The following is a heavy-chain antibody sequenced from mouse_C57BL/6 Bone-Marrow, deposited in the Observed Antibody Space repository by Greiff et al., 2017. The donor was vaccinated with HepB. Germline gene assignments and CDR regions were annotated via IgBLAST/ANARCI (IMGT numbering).Heavy chain of an antibody. CDR1: GFNIKDDY. CDR2: IDPENGDT. J-gene: IGHJ4*01. V-gene: IGHV14-4*01. CDR3: TFYAMDY. Sequence: EVQLQESGAELVRPGASVKLSCTASGFNIKDDYMHWVKQRPEQGLEWIGWIDPENGDTEYASKFQGKATITADTSSNTAYLQLSSLTSEDTAVYYCTFYAMDYWGQGTSVTVSS.